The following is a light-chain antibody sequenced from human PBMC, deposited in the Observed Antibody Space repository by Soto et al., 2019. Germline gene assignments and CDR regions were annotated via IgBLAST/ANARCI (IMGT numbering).Light chain of an antibody. Sequence: AIPMTQFRFSLSASVRDRVTITCLASQDIRNDLGWYQQKPGKAPKLLIYAASSLQSGVPSRFSGSGSGTQFTLTISSLQPEDVATYYCLQNYNYPWTFGQGTRLEI. CDR2: AAS. CDR1: QDIRND. J-gene: IGKJ5*01. V-gene: IGKV1-6*01. CDR3: LQNYNYPWT.